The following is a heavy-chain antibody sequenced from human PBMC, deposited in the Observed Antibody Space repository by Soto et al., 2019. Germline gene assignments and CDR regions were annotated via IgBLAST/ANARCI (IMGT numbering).Heavy chain of an antibody. CDR3: ARTIYYFDY. J-gene: IGHJ4*02. CDR2: IYYSGST. CDR1: GGSISSYY. Sequence: SETLSLTCTVSGGSISSYYWSWIRQPPGKGLEWIGYIYYSGSTNYNPSLKSRVTISVDASKNQFSLKLSSVTAADTAVYYCARTIYYFDYWGQGTLVTVSS. V-gene: IGHV4-59*01.